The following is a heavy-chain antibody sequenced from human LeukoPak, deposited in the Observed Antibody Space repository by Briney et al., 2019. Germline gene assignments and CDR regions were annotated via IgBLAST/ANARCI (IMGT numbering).Heavy chain of an antibody. V-gene: IGHV4-38-2*02. J-gene: IGHJ3*02. Sequence: SETLSLTCTVSGYSISSGYYWGWIRQPPGKGLEWIGSIYHSGSTYYNPSLKSRVTISVDTSKNQFSLKLSSVTAADTAVYYCARIMITFGGVIAGGGDAFDIWGQGTMVTVSS. D-gene: IGHD3-16*02. CDR1: GYSISSGYY. CDR2: IYHSGST. CDR3: ARIMITFGGVIAGGGDAFDI.